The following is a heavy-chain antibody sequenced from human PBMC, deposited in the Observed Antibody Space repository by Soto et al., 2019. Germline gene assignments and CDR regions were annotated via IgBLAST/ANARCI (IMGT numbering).Heavy chain of an antibody. CDR3: ARGGIRFLEWLSRPHYYYGMDV. Sequence: SETLSLTCAVYGGSFGGYYWSWIRQPPGKGLEWIGEINHSGSTNYNPSLKSRVTISVDTSKNQFSLKLSSVTAADTAVYYCARGGIRFLEWLSRPHYYYGMDVWGQGTTVTVSS. J-gene: IGHJ6*02. V-gene: IGHV4-34*01. CDR2: INHSGST. D-gene: IGHD3-3*01. CDR1: GGSFGGYY.